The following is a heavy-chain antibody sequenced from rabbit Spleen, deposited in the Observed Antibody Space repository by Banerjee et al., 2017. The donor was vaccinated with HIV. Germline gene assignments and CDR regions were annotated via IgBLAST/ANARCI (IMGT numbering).Heavy chain of an antibody. CDR2: AYAGSSGST. V-gene: IGHV1S40*01. D-gene: IGHD8-1*01. J-gene: IGHJ6*01. CDR1: GFDFNSGYD. CDR3: ARDTGSSFSSYGMDR. Sequence: QSLEESGGGLVKPGASLTLTCKASGFDFNSGYDMCWVRQAPGKGLEWVACAYAGSSGSTYSATWAKGRFTISKSSSTTVTLQMTGLTAADTATYFCARDTGSSFSSYGMDRWGQGTLVTVS.